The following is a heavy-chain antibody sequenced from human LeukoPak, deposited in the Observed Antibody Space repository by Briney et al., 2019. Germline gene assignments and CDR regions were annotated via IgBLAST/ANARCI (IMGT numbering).Heavy chain of an antibody. CDR3: AKGVLRYFDWGFDY. V-gene: IGHV3-30*02. CDR1: GFTFSSYG. J-gene: IGHJ4*02. CDR2: IRYDGSNK. D-gene: IGHD3-9*01. Sequence: QSGGSLRLSCAASGFTFSSYGMHWVRQAPGKGLEWVAFIRYDGSNKYYADSVKGRFTISRDNSKNTLYLQMNSLRAEDTAVYYCAKGVLRYFDWGFDYWGQGTLVTVSS.